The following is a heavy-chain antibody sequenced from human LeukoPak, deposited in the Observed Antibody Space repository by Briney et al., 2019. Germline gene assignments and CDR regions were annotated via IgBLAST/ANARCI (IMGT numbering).Heavy chain of an antibody. CDR2: ISAYNGNT. CDR1: GYTFTSYG. V-gene: IGHV1-18*01. D-gene: IGHD3-22*01. Sequence: ASVKVSCKASGYTFTSYGISWVRQAPGQGLEWMGWISAYNGNTNYAQKLQGRVTMTTDTSTSTAYMELRSLRSDDTAMYYCARERYYYDSSGLYYFDYWGQGTLVTVSS. J-gene: IGHJ4*02. CDR3: ARERYYYDSSGLYYFDY.